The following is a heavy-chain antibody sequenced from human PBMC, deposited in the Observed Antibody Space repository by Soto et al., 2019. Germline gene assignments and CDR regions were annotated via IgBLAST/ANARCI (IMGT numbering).Heavy chain of an antibody. CDR3: ARDSMSPSCLSISCPRGGWFDP. Sequence: QAQLVQSGAEVKKPGASVKVSCKASGYIFTNYGISWVRQAPGQELEWMGWINPKNANTRYAEKFQGRVSMTTDTSTNTAYMELTSLRFDDTAVYYCARDSMSPSCLSISCPRGGWFDPWGQGTLLTVSS. CDR1: GYIFTNYG. J-gene: IGHJ5*02. D-gene: IGHD2-2*01. CDR2: INPKNANT. V-gene: IGHV1-18*04.